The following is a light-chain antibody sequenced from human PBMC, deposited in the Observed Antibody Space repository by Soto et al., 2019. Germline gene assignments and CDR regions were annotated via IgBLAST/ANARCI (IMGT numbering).Light chain of an antibody. CDR2: DAS. Sequence: ELVLTQSPATLSLSRGERATLSCRASQSVGSYLAWYQQKPGQAPRLLIYDASNRATGIPARFSGSGSGTEFTLTISSLQPDDFATYYCQQYNSYSQTFGQGTKV. V-gene: IGKV3-11*01. CDR3: QQYNSYSQT. J-gene: IGKJ1*01. CDR1: QSVGSY.